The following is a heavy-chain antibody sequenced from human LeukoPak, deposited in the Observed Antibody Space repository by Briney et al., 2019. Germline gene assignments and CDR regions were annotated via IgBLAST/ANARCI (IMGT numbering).Heavy chain of an antibody. CDR2: IKGDESAR. D-gene: IGHD1-26*01. Sequence: GGSLRLSCAASGFTFSNYWMAWVRQAPGKGLEWVANIKGDESARHQADSVKGRFTISRDNTQNSVYLQMSSLRGEDTAVYYCARDVVGSLDYWGQGTLVTVSS. CDR3: ARDVVGSLDY. J-gene: IGHJ4*02. V-gene: IGHV3-7*01. CDR1: GFTFSNYW.